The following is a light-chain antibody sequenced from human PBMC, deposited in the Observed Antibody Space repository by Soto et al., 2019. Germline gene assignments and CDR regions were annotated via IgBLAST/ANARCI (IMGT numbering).Light chain of an antibody. Sequence: DIQMTQSPSTLSASVGDGVTITCRASQSISSWLAWYQQKPGKAPKLLIYDASSLESGVPSRFSGSGSGTEFTLTISNLQPDDFATYFCQQYHNYPRTFGQGTKVDIK. CDR1: QSISSW. CDR3: QQYHNYPRT. J-gene: IGKJ1*01. V-gene: IGKV1-5*01. CDR2: DAS.